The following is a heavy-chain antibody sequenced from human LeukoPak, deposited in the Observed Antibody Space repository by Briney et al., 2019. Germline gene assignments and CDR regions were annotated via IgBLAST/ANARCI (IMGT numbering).Heavy chain of an antibody. CDR1: GGSISSYY. CDR3: ARAQITTSGSNWFDP. CDR2: IYYSGST. J-gene: IGHJ5*01. V-gene: IGHV4-59*01. D-gene: IGHD4-11*01. Sequence: SETLSLTCTVYGGSISSYYWSWIRQPPGKGLEWIGYIYYSGSTNYNPSLKSRVTISVDTSKNQFPLKLGSVTAADTAVYYCARAQITTSGSNWFDPWGQGTLVTVSS.